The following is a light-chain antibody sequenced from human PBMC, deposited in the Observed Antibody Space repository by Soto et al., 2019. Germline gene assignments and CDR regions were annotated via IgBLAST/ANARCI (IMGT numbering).Light chain of an antibody. CDR2: DDD. J-gene: IGLJ1*01. CDR1: KIGTKN. CDR3: QVCDSSSDHYV. Sequence: SYALSQPPSVSVAPGQTARITCWGHKIGTKNVHWFQQKPGQAPVLVVSDDDDRPSGIPERFSGSNSGNTATLTISRVEAGDEADYYCQVCDSSSDHYVFGTGTKVTVL. V-gene: IGLV3-21*02.